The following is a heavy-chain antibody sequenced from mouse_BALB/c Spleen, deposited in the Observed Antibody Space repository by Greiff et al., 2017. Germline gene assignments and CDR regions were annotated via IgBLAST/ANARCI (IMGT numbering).Heavy chain of an antibody. V-gene: IGHV1S22*01. CDR1: GYTFTSYW. Sequence: LKQPGSELVRPGASVKLSCKASGYTFTSYWMHWVKQRPGQGLEWIGNIYPGSGSTNYDEKFKSKATLTVDTSSSTAYMQLSSLTSEDSAVYYCTREDFGSSYIDYWGQGTTLTVSS. D-gene: IGHD1-1*01. J-gene: IGHJ2*01. CDR2: IYPGSGST. CDR3: TREDFGSSYIDY.